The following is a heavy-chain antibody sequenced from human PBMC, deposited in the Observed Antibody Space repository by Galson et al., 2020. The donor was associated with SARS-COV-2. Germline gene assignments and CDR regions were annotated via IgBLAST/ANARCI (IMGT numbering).Heavy chain of an antibody. D-gene: IGHD6-13*01. V-gene: IGHV3-23*01. CDR3: AKVFTEAAGAPDY. CDR2: LSGSGNTT. Sequence: ESLKISCAGSGFTFSSYAMSWVRQAPGKGLEWVSGLSGSGNTTYYADSVKGRFTISRDNSKNTVFLHMGSLRDEDTAIYYCAKVFTEAAGAPDYWAKGTLVTVSS. CDR1: GFTFSSYA. J-gene: IGHJ4*02.